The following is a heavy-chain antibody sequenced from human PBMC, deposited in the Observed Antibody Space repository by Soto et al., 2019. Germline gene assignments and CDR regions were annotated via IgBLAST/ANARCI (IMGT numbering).Heavy chain of an antibody. CDR3: ATGGYCSSSSCYNFFDY. Sequence: GESLKISCKASGSSFASQWIGWVRQVPGKGLEWMGVIFPGDSETRYSPSFQGQVTISADKSITTAYLQWSSLKASDTAMYYCATGGYCSSSSCYNFFDYWGQGTLVTVSS. CDR1: GSSFASQW. CDR2: IFPGDSET. D-gene: IGHD2-2*02. V-gene: IGHV5-51*01. J-gene: IGHJ4*02.